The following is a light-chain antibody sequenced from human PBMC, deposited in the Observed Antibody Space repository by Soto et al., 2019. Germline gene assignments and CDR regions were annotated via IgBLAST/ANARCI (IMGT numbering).Light chain of an antibody. J-gene: IGKJ4*01. Sequence: EIVLTQSPGTLSLSPGERATLSCRASQSLSSTFLAWYQQTPGQAPRLLLYAASSRAAGIPDRFSGSGSGTDFTLTISWLEPEDFAIYYCQQFGSSPPRLTSGGGTKVEIK. CDR1: QSLSSTF. CDR2: AAS. V-gene: IGKV3-20*01. CDR3: QQFGSSPPRLT.